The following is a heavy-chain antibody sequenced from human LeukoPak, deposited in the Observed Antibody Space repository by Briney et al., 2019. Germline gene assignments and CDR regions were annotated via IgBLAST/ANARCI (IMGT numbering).Heavy chain of an antibody. J-gene: IGHJ4*02. Sequence: PGGSLRLSCAASGFTFSSYAMHWVRQAPGKGLEWVAVISYGGSNKYYADSVKGRFTISRDDSKNTLYLQMNSLRAEDTAVYYCARELVVWSDLSLEYYFDYWGQGTLVTVSS. V-gene: IGHV3-30-3*01. CDR3: ARELVVWSDLSLEYYFDY. D-gene: IGHD2-15*01. CDR2: ISYGGSNK. CDR1: GFTFSSYA.